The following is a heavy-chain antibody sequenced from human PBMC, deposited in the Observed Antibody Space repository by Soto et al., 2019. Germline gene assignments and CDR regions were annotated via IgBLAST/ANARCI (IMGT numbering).Heavy chain of an antibody. J-gene: IGHJ6*02. Sequence: GESLKISCKGSGYSFTSYWIGWVRQMPGKGLEWMGIIYPGDSDTRYSPSFQGQVTISADKSISTAYLQWSSLKASDTAMYYCARLWDSSILLGPPLGHLDVWGQGTPVTVYS. V-gene: IGHV5-51*01. CDR1: GYSFTSYW. CDR3: ARLWDSSILLGPPLGHLDV. D-gene: IGHD6-13*01. CDR2: IYPGDSDT.